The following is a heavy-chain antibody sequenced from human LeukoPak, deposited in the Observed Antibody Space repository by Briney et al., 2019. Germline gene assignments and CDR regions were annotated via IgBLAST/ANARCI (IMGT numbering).Heavy chain of an antibody. J-gene: IGHJ2*01. CDR3: ARQGGGFWYCDL. Sequence: PSQTQSLTCTVSGGSISSYYWSWIRQPPGKGLEWIGYIHYSGSTNYNPSLKSRVTISVDPSKNQFPLKLSSVTAADTAVYYCARQGGGFWYCDLWGRGPLVTVSS. CDR1: GGSISSYY. D-gene: IGHD6-25*01. V-gene: IGHV4-59*08. CDR2: IHYSGST.